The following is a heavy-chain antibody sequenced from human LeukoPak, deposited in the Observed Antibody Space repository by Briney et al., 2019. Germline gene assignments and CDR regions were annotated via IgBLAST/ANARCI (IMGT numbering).Heavy chain of an antibody. J-gene: IGHJ1*01. CDR2: IYYSGST. Sequence: SETLSLTCTVSGGSISSSSYYWGWIRQPPGKGLEWIGSIYYSGSTYYNPSLKSRVTISVDTSKNQFSLELSSVTAADTAVYYCARGWRGYGSGSYYNVLEYFQHWGQGTLVTVSS. V-gene: IGHV4-39*07. D-gene: IGHD3-10*01. CDR3: ARGWRGYGSGSYYNVLEYFQH. CDR1: GGSISSSSYY.